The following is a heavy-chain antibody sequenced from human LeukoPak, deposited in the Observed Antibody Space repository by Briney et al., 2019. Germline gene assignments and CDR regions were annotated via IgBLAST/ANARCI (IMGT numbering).Heavy chain of an antibody. J-gene: IGHJ4*02. Sequence: PGGSLRLSCAASGFTFSSYWMHWVRRTPGKGLVWVSRIKGDGSSTSYADSVKGRFTISRDNAKNTLYLQMNSLRAEDTAVYYCARDGYSFGHDFDYWGQGTLVTVSS. D-gene: IGHD5-18*01. CDR1: GFTFSSYW. CDR2: IKGDGSST. V-gene: IGHV3-74*01. CDR3: ARDGYSFGHDFDY.